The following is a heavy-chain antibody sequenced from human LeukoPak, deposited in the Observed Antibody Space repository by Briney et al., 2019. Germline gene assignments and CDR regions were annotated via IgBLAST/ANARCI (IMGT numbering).Heavy chain of an antibody. CDR2: IIPIFGTA. CDR3: ARVGDTAMELIYSDY. J-gene: IGHJ4*02. CDR1: GGTFSSYA. Sequence: GSSVKVSCKASGGTFSSYAISWVRQAPGQGLEWMGGIIPIFGTANYAQKFQGRVTITADESTGTAYMELSSLRSEDTAVYYCARVGDTAMELIYSDYWGQGTLVTVSS. D-gene: IGHD5-18*01. V-gene: IGHV1-69*01.